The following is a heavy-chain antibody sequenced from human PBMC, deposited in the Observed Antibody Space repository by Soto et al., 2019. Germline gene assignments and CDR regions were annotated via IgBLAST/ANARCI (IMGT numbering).Heavy chain of an antibody. V-gene: IGHV1-24*01. CDR2: FDPEDGGT. CDR1: GYTLTELS. D-gene: IGHD3-22*01. CDR3: ATDLNDSSGYYDR. J-gene: IGHJ4*02. Sequence: ASVKVSCKVSGYTLTELSMHWVRQAPGKGLEWMGGFDPEDGGTIYAQKFQGRVTMTEDTSTDTACMELSSLRSEDTAVYYCATDLNDSSGYYDRWGQGTLVTVSS.